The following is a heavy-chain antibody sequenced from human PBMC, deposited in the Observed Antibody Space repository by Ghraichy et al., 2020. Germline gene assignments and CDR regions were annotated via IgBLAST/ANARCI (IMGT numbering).Heavy chain of an antibody. CDR1: GFTFSSYS. CDR2: ISSSSSYI. CDR3: ARGAVYYYDSSGYYSTPFDY. V-gene: IGHV3-21*01. Sequence: LSLTCAASGFTFSSYSMNWVRQAPGKGLEWVSSISSSSSYIYYADSVKGRFTISRDNAKNSLYLQMNSLRAEDTAVYYCARGAVYYYDSSGYYSTPFDYWGQGTLVTVSS. J-gene: IGHJ4*02. D-gene: IGHD3-22*01.